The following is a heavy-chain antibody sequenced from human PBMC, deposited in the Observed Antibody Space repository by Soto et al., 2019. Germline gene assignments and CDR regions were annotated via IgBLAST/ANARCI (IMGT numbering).Heavy chain of an antibody. V-gene: IGHV1-69*06. CDR3: ASGAVVTAAISGTGIGYHYHGMDL. CDR2: IIPIFVTA. CDR1: GVTFSSYA. J-gene: IGHJ6*02. D-gene: IGHD2-2*02. Sequence: GASVKVSCKAAGVTFSSYAISGVRQAPGQGLEWMGGIIPIFVTANYAQKFQGRVTITADKSTSTAYMDLSSLRSEDTAVYYCASGAVVTAAISGTGIGYHYHGMDLCVPGTPVTVS.